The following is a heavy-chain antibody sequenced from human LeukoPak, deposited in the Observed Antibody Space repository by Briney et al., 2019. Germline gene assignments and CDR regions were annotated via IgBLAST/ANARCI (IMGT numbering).Heavy chain of an antibody. Sequence: SETLSLTCAVYGGSFSGYYWSWIRQPPGKGPEWIGEINHSGSTNYNPSLKSRVTISVDTSKNQFSLKLSSVTAADTAVYYCARRRSFVAAAGNWFDPWGQGTLVTVSS. CDR2: INHSGST. CDR1: GGSFSGYY. J-gene: IGHJ5*02. V-gene: IGHV4-34*01. D-gene: IGHD6-13*01. CDR3: ARRRSFVAAAGNWFDP.